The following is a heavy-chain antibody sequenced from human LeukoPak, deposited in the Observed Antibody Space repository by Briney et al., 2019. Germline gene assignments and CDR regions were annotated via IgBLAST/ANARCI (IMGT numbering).Heavy chain of an antibody. CDR3: ARDTRDFDHYYYMDV. J-gene: IGHJ6*03. Sequence: PSETLSLTCTVSGGSISSSSCYWNWIRQPAGKGLEWIGRIYTSGSTNYSPSLKSRVTISIDRSKNHFSLMLSSVTAADTAVYYCARDTRDFDHYYYMDVWGKGTTVTVSS. CDR1: GGSISSSSCY. V-gene: IGHV4-61*02. CDR2: IYTSGST. D-gene: IGHD2-21*01.